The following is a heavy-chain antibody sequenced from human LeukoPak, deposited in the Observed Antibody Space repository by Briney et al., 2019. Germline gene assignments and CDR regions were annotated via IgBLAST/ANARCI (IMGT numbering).Heavy chain of an antibody. V-gene: IGHV3-23*01. CDR2: ISANGDTT. CDR3: AKEGRIAAGTGDSFDY. J-gene: IGHJ4*02. Sequence: GGSLRLSCAASGFTFRSYYMSCVRQAPGKGLEGVSGISANGDTTKYADSVKGRFTISRDNSKNTVFLQMNSLRADDTAVYYCAKEGRIAAGTGDSFDYWGQGTLVTVSS. CDR1: GFTFRSYY. D-gene: IGHD6-13*01.